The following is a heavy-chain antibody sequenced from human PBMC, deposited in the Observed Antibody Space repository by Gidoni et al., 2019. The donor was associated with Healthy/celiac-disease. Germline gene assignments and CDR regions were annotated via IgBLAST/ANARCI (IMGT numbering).Heavy chain of an antibody. D-gene: IGHD3-22*01. J-gene: IGHJ4*02. CDR2: IYYSGST. CDR1: GGSISGSSYY. Sequence: QLQLQESGPGLVKPSETLSLTCTVSGGSISGSSYYWGWIRQPPGKGLEWIGIIYYSGSTYYNPSLKSRVTISVDTSKNQFSLKLSSVTAADTAVYYCAASYYYDSSGYYPFDYWGQGTLVTVSS. CDR3: AASYYYDSSGYYPFDY. V-gene: IGHV4-39*01.